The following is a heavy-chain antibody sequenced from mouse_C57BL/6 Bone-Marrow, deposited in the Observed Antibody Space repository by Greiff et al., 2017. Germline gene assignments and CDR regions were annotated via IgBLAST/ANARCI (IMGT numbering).Heavy chain of an antibody. CDR3: ARRGYYYGSSYLSTMVTSYYFDY. Sequence: QVQLQQPGAELVMPGASVKLSCKASGYTFTSYWMHWVKQRPGQGLEWIGEIDPSDSYTNYNQKFKGKSTLTVDKSSSTAYMQLSSLTSEDSAVYYCARRGYYYGSSYLSTMVTSYYFDYWGQGTTLTVSS. D-gene: IGHD1-1*01. V-gene: IGHV1-69*01. J-gene: IGHJ2*01. CDR2: IDPSDSYT. CDR1: GYTFTSYW.